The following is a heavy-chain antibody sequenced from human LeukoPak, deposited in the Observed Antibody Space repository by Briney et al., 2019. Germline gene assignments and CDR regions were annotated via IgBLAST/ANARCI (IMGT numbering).Heavy chain of an antibody. Sequence: GGSLRLSCAASGFTVSSNYMSWVRQAPGKGLEWVSVIYSGGSTYYADSVKGRFTISRDNSKNTLYLRMNSLRAEDTAVYYCARVPYYDFWSGYPTPYYFDYWGQGTLVTVSS. CDR3: ARVPYYDFWSGYPTPYYFDY. CDR2: IYSGGST. V-gene: IGHV3-66*01. D-gene: IGHD3-3*01. J-gene: IGHJ4*02. CDR1: GFTVSSNY.